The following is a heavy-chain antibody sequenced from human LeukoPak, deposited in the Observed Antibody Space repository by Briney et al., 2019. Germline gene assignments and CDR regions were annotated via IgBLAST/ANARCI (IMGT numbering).Heavy chain of an antibody. CDR1: GFTFSSYA. Sequence: PGGSLRLSCAASGFTFSSYAMSWVRQAPGKGLEWVPALSGSGGTTYYADSVKGWFTISGDNSKNTLFLQMNSLRAEDTAVYHCAKGYCVSATCYARFDYWGQGTLVTVSS. D-gene: IGHD2-2*01. CDR3: AKGYCVSATCYARFDY. CDR2: LSGSGGTT. V-gene: IGHV3-23*01. J-gene: IGHJ4*02.